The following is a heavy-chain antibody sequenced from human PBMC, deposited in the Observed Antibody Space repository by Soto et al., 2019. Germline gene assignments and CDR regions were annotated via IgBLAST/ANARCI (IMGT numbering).Heavy chain of an antibody. V-gene: IGHV3-48*03. Sequence: GGSLRLSCEVSGFTFSSYEMNWVRQAPGKGLEWVSHISSTGSTVYYADSVKGRFTISRDNAKNSLYLQMNSLRAEDTAVYYCARMLRYYDSPIESWGQGTLVTVSS. CDR1: GFTFSSYE. CDR3: ARMLRYYDSPIES. D-gene: IGHD3-22*01. CDR2: ISSTGSTV. J-gene: IGHJ5*02.